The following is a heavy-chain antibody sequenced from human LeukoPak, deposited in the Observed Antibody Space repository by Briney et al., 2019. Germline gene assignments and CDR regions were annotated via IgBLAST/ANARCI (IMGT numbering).Heavy chain of an antibody. CDR1: GFTSSGFA. CDR3: AKALRIIDMAFEY. CDR2: ISGSGDNT. V-gene: IGHV3-23*01. D-gene: IGHD5-24*01. Sequence: GGSLRLSCAASGFTSSGFAMSWVRQAPGRGLEWVSTISGSGDNTYDADSVKGRFTISRDNSKNTLYLQMDSLRAEDTAIYYCAKALRIIDMAFEYWGQGTLVTVSS. J-gene: IGHJ4*02.